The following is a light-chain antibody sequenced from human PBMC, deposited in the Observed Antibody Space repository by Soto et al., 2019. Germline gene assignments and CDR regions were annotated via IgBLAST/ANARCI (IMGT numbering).Light chain of an antibody. J-gene: IGLJ2*01. CDR1: SSDVGGYNY. CDR2: EVS. V-gene: IGLV2-8*01. CDR3: SSYAGSSVV. Sequence: QAVVTQPPSASGSPGQSVTISCTGTSSDVGGYNYVSWYQQHPGKAPKLMLYEVSMRPSGVPDRFSGSKSDNTASLTVSGLQAEDEADYYCSSYAGSSVVFGGGTKLTVL.